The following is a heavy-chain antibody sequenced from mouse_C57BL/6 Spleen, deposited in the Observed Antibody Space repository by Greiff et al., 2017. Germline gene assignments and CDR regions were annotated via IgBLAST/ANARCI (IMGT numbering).Heavy chain of an antibody. D-gene: IGHD1-1*01. J-gene: IGHJ3*01. Sequence: QVQLKQSGAELVRPGTSVKVSCKASGYAFTNYLIEWVKQRPGQGLEWIGVINPGSGGTNYNEKFKGKATLTADKSSSTAYMQLSSLTSADSAVYFCAREDYCGSRWFAYWGQGTLVTVSA. CDR1: GYAFTNYL. CDR3: AREDYCGSRWFAY. CDR2: INPGSGGT. V-gene: IGHV1-54*01.